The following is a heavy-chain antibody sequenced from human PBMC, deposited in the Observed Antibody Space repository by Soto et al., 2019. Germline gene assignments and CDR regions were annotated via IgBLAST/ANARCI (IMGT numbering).Heavy chain of an antibody. V-gene: IGHV1-69*05. J-gene: IGHJ6*02. Sequence: QVQLVQSGAEVKKPGSSVKVSCKASGGTFSSYAISWVRQAPEQGLEWMGGIIPIFGTADYAQKFQGRVTXTXXXSXXTAYMELSSLRSEDTAVYYCASLIAAAGPPHSPRYYYGMDVWGQGTTVTVSS. D-gene: IGHD6-13*01. CDR3: ASLIAAAGPPHSPRYYYGMDV. CDR1: GGTFSSYA. CDR2: IIPIFGTA.